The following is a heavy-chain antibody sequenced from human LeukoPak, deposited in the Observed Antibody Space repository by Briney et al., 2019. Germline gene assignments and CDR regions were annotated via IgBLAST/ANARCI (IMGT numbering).Heavy chain of an antibody. D-gene: IGHD6-19*01. CDR2: MNPNSGNT. Sequence: ASVKVSCKAFGYTFTSYDINWVRQATGQGLEWMGWMNPNSGNTGYAQKFQGRVTMTRNTSISTAYMELSSLRSEDTAVYYCAREKPHPTPLKPVIAVAGNQSPDAFDIWGQGTMVTVSS. V-gene: IGHV1-8*01. CDR3: AREKPHPTPLKPVIAVAGNQSPDAFDI. J-gene: IGHJ3*02. CDR1: GYTFTSYD.